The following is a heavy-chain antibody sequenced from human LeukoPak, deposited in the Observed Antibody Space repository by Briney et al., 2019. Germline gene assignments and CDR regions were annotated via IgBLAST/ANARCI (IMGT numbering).Heavy chain of an antibody. V-gene: IGHV3-48*01. J-gene: IGHJ4*02. Sequence: GGSLRLSCAASGFTFSSYVMHWVRQAPGKGLEWVSYISSSSSTIYYADSVKGRFTIPRDNAKNSLYLQMNSLRAEDTAVYYCAGGSYYDFWSGYGGGDFDYWGQGTLVTVSS. D-gene: IGHD3-3*01. CDR1: GFTFSSYV. CDR3: AGGSYYDFWSGYGGGDFDY. CDR2: ISSSSSTI.